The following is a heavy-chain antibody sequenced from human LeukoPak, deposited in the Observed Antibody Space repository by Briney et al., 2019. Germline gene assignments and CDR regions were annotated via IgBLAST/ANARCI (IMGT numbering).Heavy chain of an antibody. J-gene: IGHJ5*02. V-gene: IGHV4-4*07. CDR3: ARDLLAAAGTWFDP. D-gene: IGHD6-13*01. Sequence: PSETLSLTCAVSGGSISSYYWSWIRQPAGKGLEGIGRIYTSGSTNYNPSLKSRVTMSVDTSKNQFSLKLSYVTAADTAVYYCARDLLAAAGTWFDPWGQGTLVTVSS. CDR2: IYTSGST. CDR1: GGSISSYY.